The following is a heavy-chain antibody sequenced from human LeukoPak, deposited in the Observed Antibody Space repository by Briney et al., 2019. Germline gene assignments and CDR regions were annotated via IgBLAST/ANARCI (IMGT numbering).Heavy chain of an antibody. CDR3: ARGGSRSYTSSTLDY. D-gene: IGHD6-6*01. Sequence: PSETLSLTCTVSSGSISTYYWNWIRQPPEKGLEWIGSVYYSGSTNYNPSLKSRVTISVDTSKNRFSLKLSSVTAADTAVFYCARGGSRSYTSSTLDYWGQGTLVTVSS. V-gene: IGHV4-59*01. CDR1: SGSISTYY. J-gene: IGHJ4*02. CDR2: VYYSGST.